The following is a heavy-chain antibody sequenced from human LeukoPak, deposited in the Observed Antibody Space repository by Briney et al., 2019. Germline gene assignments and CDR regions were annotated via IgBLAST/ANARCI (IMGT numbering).Heavy chain of an antibody. Sequence: GGSLRLSCAASGFTFSSYWMSWVRQAPGKGLEWVANIKEDGSEKYYVDSVKGRLTISRDNAKNSLYLQMNGLRAEDTAVYYCARDGYCNSITCFDYWGQGTLVTVSS. D-gene: IGHD2-2*03. CDR1: GFTFSSYW. CDR3: ARDGYCNSITCFDY. V-gene: IGHV3-7*01. CDR2: IKEDGSEK. J-gene: IGHJ4*02.